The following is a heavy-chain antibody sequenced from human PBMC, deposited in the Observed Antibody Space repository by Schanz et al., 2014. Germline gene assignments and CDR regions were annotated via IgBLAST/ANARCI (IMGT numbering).Heavy chain of an antibody. CDR3: ARGGGPEDVFDI. J-gene: IGHJ3*02. CDR2: ISAYNGHT. V-gene: IGHV1-18*01. CDR1: GGTFNSYT. Sequence: QLQLVQSGAEVKKPGSSVKVSCKASGGTFNSYTISWVRQAPGQGLEWMGWISAYNGHTDYAQKLQGRVTLTTDTSTSTAYMDLRSLRSDDTAVYYCARGGGPEDVFDIWGQGTILTVSS. D-gene: IGHD5-12*01.